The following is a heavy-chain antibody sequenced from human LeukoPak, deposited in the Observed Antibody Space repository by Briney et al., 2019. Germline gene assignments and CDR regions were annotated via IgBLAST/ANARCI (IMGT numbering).Heavy chain of an antibody. CDR3: AKGPILLWFGELPYFDY. J-gene: IGHJ4*02. V-gene: IGHV3-23*01. Sequence: PGGSLRLSCAASGFTFSSYAMSWVRQAPGKGLEWVSAISGSGGSTYYADSVKGRFTISRDNFKNTLYLQMNSLRAEDTAVYYCAKGPILLWFGELPYFDYWGQGTLVTVSS. CDR2: ISGSGGST. D-gene: IGHD3-10*01. CDR1: GFTFSSYA.